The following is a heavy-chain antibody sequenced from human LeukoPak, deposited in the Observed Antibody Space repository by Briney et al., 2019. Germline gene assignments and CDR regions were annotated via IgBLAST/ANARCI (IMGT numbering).Heavy chain of an antibody. J-gene: IGHJ4*02. Sequence: GGSLRLSCAASGFTSGLTFDDYGMNWVRQVPGKGLEWVSGISRDGGRTGYADSVQGRFTISRDNSRNSLHLQMNSLRVEDTAFYYCVKDSNYDFWSGYYKGFDNWGQGTLVTVSS. D-gene: IGHD3-3*01. CDR3: VKDSNYDFWSGYYKGFDN. CDR1: GFTSGLTFDDYG. V-gene: IGHV3-20*04. CDR2: ISRDGGRT.